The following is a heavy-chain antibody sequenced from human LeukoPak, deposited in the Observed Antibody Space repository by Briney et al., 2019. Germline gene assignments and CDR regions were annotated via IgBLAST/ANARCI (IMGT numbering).Heavy chain of an antibody. V-gene: IGHV1-2*02. CDR2: INPNSGGT. CDR3: ASAYDSSGYSDAAPYY. CDR1: GYTFTGYY. Sequence: ASVKVSCKASGYTFTGYYMHWVRQAPGQGLEWMGWINPNSGGTNYAQKFQDRVTMTRDTSISTAYMELSRLSSDDTAVYYCASAYDSSGYSDAAPYYWGQGTLVTVSS. D-gene: IGHD3-22*01. J-gene: IGHJ4*02.